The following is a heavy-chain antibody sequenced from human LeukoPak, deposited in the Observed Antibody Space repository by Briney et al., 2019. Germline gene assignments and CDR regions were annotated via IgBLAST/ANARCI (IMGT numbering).Heavy chain of an antibody. CDR1: GGSFSGYY. Sequence: SETLSLTCAVYGGSFSGYYWSWIRQPPGKGLEWIGEINHSGSTNYNPSLKSRVTISVDTSKNQFSLKLSSVTAADTAVYYCVTFYSTGCYFEYSGQGTLVTVSS. CDR3: VTFYSTGCYFEY. CDR2: INHSGST. J-gene: IGHJ4*02. D-gene: IGHD2-2*01. V-gene: IGHV4-34*01.